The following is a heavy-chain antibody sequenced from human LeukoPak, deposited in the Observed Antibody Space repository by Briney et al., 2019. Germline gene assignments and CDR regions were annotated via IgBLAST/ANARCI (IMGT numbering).Heavy chain of an antibody. Sequence: SETLFLTCTVSGGSISSGDYYWSWIRQPPGKGLEWIGYIYYGGSTYYNPSLKSRVTISVDTSKNQFSLKLSSVTAADTAVYYCARGYGGGYDLWGQGTLVTVSS. J-gene: IGHJ5*02. CDR2: IYYGGST. V-gene: IGHV4-30-4*01. CDR1: GGSISSGDYY. CDR3: ARGYGGGYDL. D-gene: IGHD4-23*01.